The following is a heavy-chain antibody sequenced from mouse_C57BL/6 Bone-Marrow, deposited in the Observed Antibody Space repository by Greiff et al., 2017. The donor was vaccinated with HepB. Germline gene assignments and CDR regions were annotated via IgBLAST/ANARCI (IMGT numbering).Heavy chain of an antibody. CDR2: IYPRSGNT. J-gene: IGHJ3*01. CDR3: ARIYYDYDPAWFAY. CDR1: GYTFTSYG. Sequence: QVQLQQSGAELARPGASVKLSCKASGYTFTSYGISWVKQRTGQGLEWIGEIYPRSGNTYYNEKFKGKATLTADKSSSTAYMELRSLTSADSAVYFCARIYYDYDPAWFAYWGQGTLVTVSA. V-gene: IGHV1-81*01. D-gene: IGHD2-4*01.